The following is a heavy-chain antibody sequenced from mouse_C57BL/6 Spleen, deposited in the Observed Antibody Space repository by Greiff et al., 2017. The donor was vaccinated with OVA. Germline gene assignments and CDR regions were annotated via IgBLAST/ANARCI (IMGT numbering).Heavy chain of an antibody. Sequence: EVQGVESGGDLVKPGGSLKLSCAASGFTFSSYGMSWVRQTPDKRLGWVATISSGGSYTYYPDSVKGRFTISRDNAKNTLYLQMSSLKSEDTAMYYCARHITTVVPFAYWGQGTLVTVSA. CDR3: ARHITTVVPFAY. V-gene: IGHV5-6*01. D-gene: IGHD1-1*01. CDR2: ISSGGSYT. J-gene: IGHJ3*01. CDR1: GFTFSSYG.